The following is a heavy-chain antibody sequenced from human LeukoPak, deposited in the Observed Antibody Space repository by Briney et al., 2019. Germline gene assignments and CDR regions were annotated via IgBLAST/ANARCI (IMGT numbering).Heavy chain of an antibody. CDR3: AKEGRSLQTY. D-gene: IGHD5-24*01. V-gene: IGHV3-7*03. J-gene: IGHJ4*02. CDR1: GFMFSSNW. Sequence: PGGSLRLSCAASGFMFSSNWMSWVRLAPGRGVEWVANIKEDGTETYYVDSVKGRFTISSDNAKNSLYLQMNSLRVEDTAVYYCAKEGRSLQTYWGQGTLVTVSS. CDR2: IKEDGTET.